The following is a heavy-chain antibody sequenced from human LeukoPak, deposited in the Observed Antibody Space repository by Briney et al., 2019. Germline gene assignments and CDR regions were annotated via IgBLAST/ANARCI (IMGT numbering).Heavy chain of an antibody. CDR2: TSGRGVST. J-gene: IGHJ4*02. CDR3: AKSPPYSSGWYYFDY. CDR1: GSTFSSYA. D-gene: IGHD6-19*01. Sequence: GGSLRLSCAASGSTFSSYAMSWVRRAPGKGLEWVSATSGRGVSTYYADSVKGRFTISRDNSKNTLYLQMNSLRAEDTAVYYCAKSPPYSSGWYYFDYWGQGTLVTVSS. V-gene: IGHV3-23*01.